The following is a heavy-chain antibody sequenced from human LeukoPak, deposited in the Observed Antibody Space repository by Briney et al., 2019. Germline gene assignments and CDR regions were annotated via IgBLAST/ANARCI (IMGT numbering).Heavy chain of an antibody. D-gene: IGHD3-22*01. Sequence: TSVKVSCKASGFTFSSSTMQWVRQARGQRLEWIGWIVVGSGSTNYAQKFQERVTISRDMSTSTAYMELSSLTSEDTAVFYCAADGPADLFDGSEDPPRDAFEIWGQGTMVTVSS. CDR2: IVVGSGST. J-gene: IGHJ3*02. CDR3: AADGPADLFDGSEDPPRDAFEI. V-gene: IGHV1-58*02. CDR1: GFTFSSST.